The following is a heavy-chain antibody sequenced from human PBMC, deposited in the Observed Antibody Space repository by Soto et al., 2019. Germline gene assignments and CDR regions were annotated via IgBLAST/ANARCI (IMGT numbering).Heavy chain of an antibody. D-gene: IGHD3-22*01. Sequence: EVQLLESGGGLVQPGGSLRLSCAASGFTFSSYAMSWVRQAPGKGLEWVSSISGSSSTIYYADSVKGRFTISRDNAKNSLYLQMNSLRDEDTAVYYCARDYYDSDKQYYFDYWGQGTLVTVSS. CDR3: ARDYYDSDKQYYFDY. CDR2: ISGSSSTI. V-gene: IGHV3-48*02. CDR1: GFTFSSYA. J-gene: IGHJ4*02.